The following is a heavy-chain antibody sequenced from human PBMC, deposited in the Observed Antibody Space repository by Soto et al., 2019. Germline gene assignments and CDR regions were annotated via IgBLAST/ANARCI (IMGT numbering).Heavy chain of an antibody. CDR1: GGSISSGGYS. V-gene: IGHV4-30-2*01. Sequence: QLQLQESGSGLVTPSQTLSLTCAVSGGSISSGGYSWNWIRQPPGKGLEWIGNIYHIGSTYYNASLKSRVTISVDRSKNQFTLKLSSVTAADTVEYYGGRGDYINAFDIWGQGTMVIGS. D-gene: IGHD4-17*01. CDR3: GRGDYINAFDI. CDR2: IYHIGST. J-gene: IGHJ3*02.